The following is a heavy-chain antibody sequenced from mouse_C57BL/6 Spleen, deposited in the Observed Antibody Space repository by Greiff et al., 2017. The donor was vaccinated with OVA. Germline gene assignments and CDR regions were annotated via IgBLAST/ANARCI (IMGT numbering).Heavy chain of an antibody. Sequence: VQLQQSGAELARPGASVKLSCKASGYTFTSYGISWVKQRTGQGLEWIGEIYPRSGNTYYNEKFKGKATLTADKSSSTAYMELRSLTSEDSAVYFCARRGEYDLYAMDYWGQGTSVTVSS. CDR1: GYTFTSYG. CDR3: ARRGEYDLYAMDY. D-gene: IGHD2-3*01. J-gene: IGHJ4*01. V-gene: IGHV1-81*01. CDR2: IYPRSGNT.